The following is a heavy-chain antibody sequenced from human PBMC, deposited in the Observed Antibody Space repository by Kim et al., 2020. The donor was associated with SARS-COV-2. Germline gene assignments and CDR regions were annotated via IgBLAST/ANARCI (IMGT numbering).Heavy chain of an antibody. D-gene: IGHD2-21*01. CDR3: ASSSPLWWDYFDY. V-gene: IGHV4-38-2*02. Sequence: SETLSLTCTVSGYSISSGYYWGWIRQPPGKVLEWIGSIYHSGSTYYNPSLKSRVTISVDTSKNQFSLKLSSVTAADTAVYYCASSSPLWWDYFDYWGQGTLVTVSS. CDR1: GYSISSGYY. J-gene: IGHJ4*02. CDR2: IYHSGST.